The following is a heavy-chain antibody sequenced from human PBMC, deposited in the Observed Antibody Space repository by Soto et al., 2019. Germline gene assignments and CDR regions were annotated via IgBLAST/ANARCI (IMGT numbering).Heavy chain of an antibody. CDR2: INPSLGRT. J-gene: IGHJ4*02. CDR3: ARAPYSSTSFFFDH. D-gene: IGHD5-12*01. CDR1: GYSLTSNH. Sequence: GASVKVSCKASGYSLTSNHMHWVRQAPGQGLEWMGIINPSLGRTNYAQKFQGRVAMTWDTSTSTFYMELSSLRSDDTAVYFCARAPYSSTSFFFDHWGQGTPVTVSS. V-gene: IGHV1-46*01.